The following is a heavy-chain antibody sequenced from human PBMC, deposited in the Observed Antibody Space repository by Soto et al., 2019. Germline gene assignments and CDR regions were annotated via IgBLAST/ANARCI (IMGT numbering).Heavy chain of an antibody. Sequence: SVKVSCKASGYSFTNYPIAWVRRAPGQGLEWMGGIIPIFGTANYAQKFQGRVTITADESTSTAYMELSSLRSEDTAVYYCARDLRQYRYYYYGMDVWGQGTTVTVSS. CDR1: GYSFTNYP. V-gene: IGHV1-69*13. CDR2: IIPIFGTA. D-gene: IGHD4-4*01. CDR3: ARDLRQYRYYYYGMDV. J-gene: IGHJ6*02.